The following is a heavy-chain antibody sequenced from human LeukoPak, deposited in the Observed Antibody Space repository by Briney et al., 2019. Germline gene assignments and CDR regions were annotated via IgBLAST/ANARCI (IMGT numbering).Heavy chain of an antibody. CDR3: ARELTTMIRGVYYYYGMDV. Sequence: GGSLRLSCAASGLTVSSNYMSWVRQAPGEGLEWVSIIYGGGLTFYADSVKGRFTISRDTSKNTLYLQMNSLRAEDTAVYYCARELTTMIRGVYYYYGMDVWGQGTTVTVSS. J-gene: IGHJ6*02. CDR1: GLTVSSNY. D-gene: IGHD3-10*01. V-gene: IGHV3-53*01. CDR2: IYGGGLT.